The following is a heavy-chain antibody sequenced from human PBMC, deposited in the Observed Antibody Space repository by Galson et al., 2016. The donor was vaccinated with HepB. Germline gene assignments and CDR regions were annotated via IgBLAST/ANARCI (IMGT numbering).Heavy chain of an antibody. V-gene: IGHV3-53*01. CDR2: IYSGGSI. Sequence: LRLSCAASGFTVSSNYMSWVRQAPGKGLEWVSVIYSGGSIYYVDSVKGRFTISRDNSKNTLYLQMSSLRAEDTAVYYCARGRRDYHYYGMDVWGQGTTVTVSS. CDR3: ARGRRDYHYYGMDV. J-gene: IGHJ6*02. CDR1: GFTVSSNY.